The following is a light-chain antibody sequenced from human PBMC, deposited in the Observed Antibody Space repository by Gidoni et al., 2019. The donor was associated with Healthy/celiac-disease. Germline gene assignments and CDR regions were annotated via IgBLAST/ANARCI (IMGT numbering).Light chain of an antibody. Sequence: IQMTQSPSSLSASVGYRVTITCRASQSISSYLNWYQQKPGKAPKLLIYAASSLQSGDPSRFSGSGSGTDFTLTISSLQPEDFATYYCQQSYSTPLTFGGGTKVEIK. J-gene: IGKJ4*01. CDR2: AAS. CDR3: QQSYSTPLT. CDR1: QSISSY. V-gene: IGKV1-39*01.